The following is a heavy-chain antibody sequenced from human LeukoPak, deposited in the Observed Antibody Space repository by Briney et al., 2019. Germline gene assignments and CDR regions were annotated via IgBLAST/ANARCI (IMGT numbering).Heavy chain of an antibody. CDR2: IIPILGIA. J-gene: IGHJ4*02. CDR1: GGTFSSYA. D-gene: IGHD3-3*01. V-gene: IGHV1-69*04. Sequence: VASVKVSCKASGGTFSSYAISWVRQAPGQGLEWMGRIIPILGIANYAQKFQGRVTITADESTSTAYMELSSLRSEDTAVYYCARGSFTYYDFWSGYSYFDYWGQGTLVTVSS. CDR3: ARGSFTYYDFWSGYSYFDY.